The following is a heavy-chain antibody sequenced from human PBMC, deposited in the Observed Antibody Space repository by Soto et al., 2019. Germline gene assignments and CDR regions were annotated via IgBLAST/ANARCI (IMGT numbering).Heavy chain of an antibody. V-gene: IGHV1-69*06. J-gene: IGHJ5*02. D-gene: IGHD4-17*01. CDR2: IIPIFGTP. CDR3: AKFDYGDYVGGFDP. CDR1: AGTVSNHA. Sequence: QEELVQSAAEVKKPGSSVKVSCKASAGTVSNHAISWVRQAPGQGLEWMGGIIPIFGTPDYAQKFQGRVTITADTSTDTVYMELRSLRSEDTAVYYCAKFDYGDYVGGFDPWGQGTVVTVSS.